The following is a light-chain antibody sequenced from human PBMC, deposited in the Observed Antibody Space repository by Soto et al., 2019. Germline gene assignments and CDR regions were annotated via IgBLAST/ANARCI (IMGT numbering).Light chain of an antibody. V-gene: IGKV3-11*01. CDR2: DAS. Sequence: EIVLTQSPGILSVSPGESATLSCRASQSVDSSLAWYQQKPGQAPRLLLFDASNRATGIPARFSCSGSGTDFTLTISSLESEDFAVYYGQQRSNWPPLTFGGGNKVEIK. CDR3: QQRSNWPPLT. CDR1: QSVDSS. J-gene: IGKJ4*01.